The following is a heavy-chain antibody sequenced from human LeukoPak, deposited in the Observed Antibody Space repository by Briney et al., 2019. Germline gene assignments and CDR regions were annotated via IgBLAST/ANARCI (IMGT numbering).Heavy chain of an antibody. CDR3: AFLVREPLH. D-gene: IGHD3-10*01. CDR2: IESNGSDR. J-gene: IGHJ1*01. CDR1: GFSFSNYY. V-gene: IGHV3-7*01. Sequence: GGSLRLSCAVSGFSFSNYYMGWVRQAPGKGLEWVAVIESNGSDRKYVDSVKGRFIISRDSAKNSLHLQMSSLTAEDTAIYYCAFLVREPLHWGRGTLVTVSS.